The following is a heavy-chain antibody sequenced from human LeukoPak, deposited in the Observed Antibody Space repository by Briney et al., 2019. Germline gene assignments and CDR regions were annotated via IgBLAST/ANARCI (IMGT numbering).Heavy chain of an antibody. CDR1: VYTFTSYG. CDR2: INANNGNK. CDR3: ARGMGGMADYYFYY. D-gene: IGHD3-16*01. Sequence: GASVKVSCKASVYTFTSYGISWVRQAPGQGLEWMGWINANNGNKNYAQKLQGRVTMTTDTSTSTAYMELRSLRSDDTDVYYCARGMGGMADYYFYYWGQGTLVTVSS. V-gene: IGHV1-18*01. J-gene: IGHJ4*02.